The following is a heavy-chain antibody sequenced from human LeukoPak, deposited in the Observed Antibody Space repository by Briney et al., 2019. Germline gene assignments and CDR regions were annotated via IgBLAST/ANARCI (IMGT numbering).Heavy chain of an antibody. CDR2: ISSSGSTI. D-gene: IGHD3-16*01. J-gene: IGHJ6*03. V-gene: IGHV3-48*03. CDR1: GFTFSSYE. Sequence: GGSLRLSCAASGFTFSSYEMNWVRQAPGKGLEWVSYISSSGSTIYYADSVKGRFTISRDNAKNSLYLQMNSLRAEDTAVYYCAKGLGRGSALGYYYYYMDVWGKGTTVTVSS. CDR3: AKGLGRGSALGYYYYYMDV.